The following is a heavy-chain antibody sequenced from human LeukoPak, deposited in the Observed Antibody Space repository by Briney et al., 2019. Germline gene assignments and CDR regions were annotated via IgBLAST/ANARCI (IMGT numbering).Heavy chain of an antibody. Sequence: GASVKVSCKASGYTFTSYGISWVRQAPGQGLEWMGWVSAYNGNTNYAQKFQGRVTMTRNTSISTAYMELSSLRSEDTAVYYCARYRPRRSGDYWGQGTLVTVSS. V-gene: IGHV1-18*01. CDR3: ARYRPRRSGDY. CDR1: GYTFTSYG. J-gene: IGHJ4*02. CDR2: VSAYNGNT. D-gene: IGHD1-26*01.